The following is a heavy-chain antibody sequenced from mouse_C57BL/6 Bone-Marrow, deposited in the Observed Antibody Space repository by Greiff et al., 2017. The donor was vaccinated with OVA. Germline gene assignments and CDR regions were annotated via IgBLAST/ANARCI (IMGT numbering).Heavy chain of an antibody. V-gene: IGHV1-81*01. D-gene: IGHD2-12*01. J-gene: IGHJ2*01. CDR2: IYPRSGNT. Sequence: VQLQQSGAELARPGASVKLSCKASGYTFTSYGISWVKQRTGQGLEWIGEIYPRSGNTYYNEKFKGKATLTADKSSSTAYMGLRSLTSEDSAVYFCARDGLYYSLCDYWGQGTTLTVSS. CDR1: GYTFTSYG. CDR3: ARDGLYYSLCDY.